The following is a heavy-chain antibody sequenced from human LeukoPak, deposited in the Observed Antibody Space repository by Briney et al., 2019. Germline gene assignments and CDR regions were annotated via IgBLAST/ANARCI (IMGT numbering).Heavy chain of an antibody. CDR3: AKNVFSENYSNYVFDY. Sequence: GGSLRLSCAASGFTFAKSWMHWVRQAPGKGLVWVSRIHNDGSGTTYADFVKGRFTISRDNSKNTLYLQMNSLRAEDTAVYYCAKNVFSENYSNYVFDYWGQGTLVTVSS. D-gene: IGHD4-11*01. J-gene: IGHJ4*02. CDR1: GFTFAKSW. CDR2: IHNDGSGT. V-gene: IGHV3-74*03.